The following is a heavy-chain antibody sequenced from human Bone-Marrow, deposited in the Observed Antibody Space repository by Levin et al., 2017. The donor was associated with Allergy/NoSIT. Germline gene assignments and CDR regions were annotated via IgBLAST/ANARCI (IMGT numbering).Heavy chain of an antibody. Sequence: GESLKISCAASGFTFNNFAMSWVRQAPGKGLEWVSAINAVGDDLYYADPVKGRFTISRDNYRYTLYLPMASLRAADTAIYYCAKDVFGGVRLGFDFWGQGALVTVSS. V-gene: IGHV3-23*01. CDR1: GFTFNNFA. CDR3: AKDVFGGVRLGFDF. CDR2: INAVGDDL. J-gene: IGHJ4*02. D-gene: IGHD3-16*01.